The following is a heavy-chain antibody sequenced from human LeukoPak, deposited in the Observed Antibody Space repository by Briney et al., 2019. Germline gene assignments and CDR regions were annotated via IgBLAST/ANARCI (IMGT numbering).Heavy chain of an antibody. CDR1: GYTFTRYD. V-gene: IGHV1-8*01. J-gene: IGHJ4*02. CDR3: ATELRWKDH. Sequence: ASVKVSCKASGYTFTRYDINWVRQATGQGLEWLGWVNTKSGNTGYAQKFQGRVTMTRDTSISTAYMELSSLTSEDTAVYYCATELRWKDHWGQGTLVTVSS. D-gene: IGHD4-23*01. CDR2: VNTKSGNT.